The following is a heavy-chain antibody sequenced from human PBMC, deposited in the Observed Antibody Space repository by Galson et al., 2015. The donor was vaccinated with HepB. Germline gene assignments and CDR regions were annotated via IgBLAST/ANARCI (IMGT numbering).Heavy chain of an antibody. J-gene: IGHJ4*02. CDR1: GYTFTNYD. CDR2: MNPNSGNT. Sequence: SVKVSCKASGYTFTNYDINWVRQATGQGLEWMGWMNPNSGNTAYAQKFQGRVTMTRQTSITTAYMELSNLRSEDTAVYYCARSDYGDYKYWGQGTLVTVSS. V-gene: IGHV1-8*01. D-gene: IGHD4-17*01. CDR3: ARSDYGDYKY.